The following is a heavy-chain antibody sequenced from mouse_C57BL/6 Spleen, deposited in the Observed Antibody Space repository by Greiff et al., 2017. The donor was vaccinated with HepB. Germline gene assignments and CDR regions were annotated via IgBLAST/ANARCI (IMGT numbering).Heavy chain of an antibody. Sequence: VQLQQSGPELVKPGASVKISCKASGYAFSSSWMNWVKQRPGKGLEWIGRIYPGDGDTNYNGKFKGKATLTADKSSSTAYMQLSSLTSEDSAVYFCALTTVVAPFDYWGQGTTLTVSS. D-gene: IGHD1-1*01. CDR2: IYPGDGDT. CDR3: ALTTVVAPFDY. V-gene: IGHV1-82*01. CDR1: GYAFSSSW. J-gene: IGHJ2*01.